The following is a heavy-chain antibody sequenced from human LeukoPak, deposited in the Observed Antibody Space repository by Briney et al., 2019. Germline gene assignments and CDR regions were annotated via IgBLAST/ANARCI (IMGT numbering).Heavy chain of an antibody. D-gene: IGHD2-21*02. V-gene: IGHV3-21*01. J-gene: IGHJ3*02. Sequence: GGSLRLSCAASGLNSRSYSMNWVRQAPGKGLEWVSSITENTVYIYYADSVRGRFTISRDNANNLMYLQMNSLRAEDTAVYYCARDDGGDLNDAFDIWGQGTMVTVSS. CDR2: ITENTVYI. CDR3: ARDDGGDLNDAFDI. CDR1: GLNSRSYS.